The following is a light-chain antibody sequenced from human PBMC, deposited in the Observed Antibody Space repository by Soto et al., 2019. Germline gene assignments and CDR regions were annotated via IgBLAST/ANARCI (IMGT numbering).Light chain of an antibody. CDR1: QSISTY. V-gene: IGKV1-39*01. CDR2: TTS. Sequence: DIQMTQSPSSLSAYVGDRVTITCRASQSISTYLNWYLQKPGKAPNLLIYTTSILESGVPSRFSGSGSGIDFTLTISSLQPEDFATYFCQQSYSRPRTFGQGTKVDMK. J-gene: IGKJ1*01. CDR3: QQSYSRPRT.